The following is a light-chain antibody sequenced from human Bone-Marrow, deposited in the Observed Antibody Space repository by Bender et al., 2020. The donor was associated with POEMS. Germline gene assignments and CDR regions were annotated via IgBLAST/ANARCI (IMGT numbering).Light chain of an antibody. CDR3: TSYTLTNTVI. V-gene: IGLV2-14*03. J-gene: IGLJ2*01. CDR1: SSDVGGNKY. CDR2: DVV. Sequence: QSALTQPPSVSGSPGQSITISCTGTSSDVGGNKYVSWYQQRPGGVPKLIIYDVVNRPSGVSDRFSGSKSGNTASLAISGLQAEDEANYYCTSYTLTNTVIFGGGTKLTVL.